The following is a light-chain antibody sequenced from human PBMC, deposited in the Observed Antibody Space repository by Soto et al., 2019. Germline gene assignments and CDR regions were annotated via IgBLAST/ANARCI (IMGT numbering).Light chain of an antibody. CDR1: RSNIGSNF. CDR3: AAWDGSLSGYV. Sequence: QSVLTQPPSASGTPGQRVTISCSGSRSNIGSNFVYWYQQLPGTAPKLLIYRHNQRPSGVPDRFSGSKSGTSASLAISGLRSEDEAEYYCAAWDGSLSGYVFGTGTKVTVL. CDR2: RHN. J-gene: IGLJ1*01. V-gene: IGLV1-47*01.